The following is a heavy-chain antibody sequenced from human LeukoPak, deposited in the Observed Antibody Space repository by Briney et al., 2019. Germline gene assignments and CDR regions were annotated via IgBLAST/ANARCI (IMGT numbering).Heavy chain of an antibody. V-gene: IGHV4-31*03. CDR2: IYYSGTT. CDR1: GGSISSSTYY. CDR3: ARLLYDVLTGYARGRNAFDI. D-gene: IGHD3-9*01. Sequence: SETLSLTCTVSGGSISSSTYYWGWIRQPPGKGLEWIGYIYYSGTTYYNPSLKSRVTISVDTSKNQFSLKLSSVTAADTAVYYCARLLYDVLTGYARGRNAFDIWGQGTMVTVSS. J-gene: IGHJ3*02.